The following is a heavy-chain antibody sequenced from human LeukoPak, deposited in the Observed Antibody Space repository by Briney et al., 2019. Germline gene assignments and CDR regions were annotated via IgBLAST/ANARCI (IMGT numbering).Heavy chain of an antibody. CDR2: IRSKASGGTT. V-gene: IGHV3-49*03. CDR3: TRDRGRSGFDY. CDR1: GFTFGDYA. D-gene: IGHD3-10*01. J-gene: IGHJ4*02. Sequence: PGGSLRLSCTASGFTFGDYAMSWFRQAPGKGLEWVGFIRSKASGGTTEYAASVKGRFTISRDDSKSIAYLQMNSLKTEDTAVYYCTRDRGRSGFDYWGQRTRVTVSS.